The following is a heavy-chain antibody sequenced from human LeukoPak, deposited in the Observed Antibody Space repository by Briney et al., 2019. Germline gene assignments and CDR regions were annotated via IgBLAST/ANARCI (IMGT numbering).Heavy chain of an antibody. J-gene: IGHJ6*03. CDR2: INHSGST. D-gene: IGHD2-2*01. V-gene: IGHV4-34*01. CDR3: ARDLFSSSPPPYYYYMDV. Sequence: SETLSLTCAVYGGSFSGYYWSWIRQPPGKGLEWIGEINHSGSTNYNPSLKSRVTISVDTSKNQFSLKLSSVTAADTAVYYCARDLFSSSPPPYYYYMDVWGKGTTVTVSS. CDR1: GGSFSGYY.